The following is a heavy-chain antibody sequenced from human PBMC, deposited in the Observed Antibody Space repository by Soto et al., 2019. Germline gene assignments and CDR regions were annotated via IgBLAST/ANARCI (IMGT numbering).Heavy chain of an antibody. CDR2: ISAHNGNT. CDR3: ASSREGGSGRYFDY. V-gene: IGHV1-18*01. J-gene: IGHJ4*02. Sequence: QVQLVQSGAEVRKPGASVKVSCKASGDTFTSDGLTWVRQAPGQGLEWMGWISAHNGNTNYAQKLQGRVTMTTDTSTSTAYMELRSLRSDDTAVYYCASSREGGSGRYFDYWGQGTLVTVSS. D-gene: IGHD1-26*01. CDR1: GDTFTSDG.